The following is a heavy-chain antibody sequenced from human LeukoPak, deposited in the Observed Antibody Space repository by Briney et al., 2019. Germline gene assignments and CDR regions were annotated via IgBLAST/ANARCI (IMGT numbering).Heavy chain of an antibody. Sequence: SETLSLTCTVSGGSISSYYWSWIRQPPGKGLEWIGYIYYSGSTNYNPSFKSRVTISVDTSKNQFSLKLSSVNAADTAVYYCASDSGGYADTCDYWGQGTLVTVSS. V-gene: IGHV4-59*08. J-gene: IGHJ4*02. CDR1: GGSISSYY. CDR2: IYYSGST. CDR3: ASDSGGYADTCDY. D-gene: IGHD3-22*01.